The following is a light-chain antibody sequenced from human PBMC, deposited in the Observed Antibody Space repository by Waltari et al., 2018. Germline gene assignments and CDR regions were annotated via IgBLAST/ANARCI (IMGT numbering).Light chain of an antibody. J-gene: IGKJ4*01. CDR3: HQYGSSWRT. Sequence: NVLTQSPGTLSLSPGEGATISCRASQRISDNSLAWFQQKPGQAPRLLIYGASSRATGVPDRFSGSGSGTDFTLTISRLEPEDFVVYYCHQYGSSWRTFGGGTKVEIK. CDR1: QRISDNS. CDR2: GAS. V-gene: IGKV3-20*01.